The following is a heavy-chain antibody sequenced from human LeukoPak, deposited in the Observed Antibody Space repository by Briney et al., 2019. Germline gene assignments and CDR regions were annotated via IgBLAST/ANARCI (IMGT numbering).Heavy chain of an antibody. J-gene: IGHJ4*02. CDR2: IWYDGSNK. CDR1: GLTFSRNG. CDR3: ARDLGYDILTGYYSD. Sequence: PGRSLRLSCAASGLTFSRNGMHWVRQAPGKGLEWVAVIWYDGSNKYYADSVKGRFTISRDNSKNTLYLQMNSLRAEDTAVYYCARDLGYDILTGYYSDWGQGTLVTVSS. D-gene: IGHD3-9*01. V-gene: IGHV3-33*01.